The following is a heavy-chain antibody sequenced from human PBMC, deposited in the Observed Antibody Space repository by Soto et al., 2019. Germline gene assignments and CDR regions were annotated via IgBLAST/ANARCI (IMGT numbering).Heavy chain of an antibody. CDR2: ISYDGSNK. V-gene: IGHV3-30-3*01. CDR3: AREIDFWSGYSPQGGFDY. CDR1: GFTFSSYA. D-gene: IGHD3-3*01. J-gene: IGHJ4*02. Sequence: GGSLRLSCAASGFTFSSYAMHWVRQAPGKGLEWVAVISYDGSNKYYADSVKGRFTISRDNSKNTLYLQMNSLRAEDTAVYYCAREIDFWSGYSPQGGFDYWGQGTLVTVSS.